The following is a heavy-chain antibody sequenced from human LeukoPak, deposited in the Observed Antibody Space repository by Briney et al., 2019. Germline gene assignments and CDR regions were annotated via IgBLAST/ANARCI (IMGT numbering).Heavy chain of an antibody. CDR1: GDSVSSSNAA. J-gene: IGHJ4*02. CDR3: ARGSITMVRGVITSFDY. Sequence: PSQTLSLTCVISGDSVSSSNAAWNWIRQSPSRGLEWLGRTYYRSKWYNDYAVSVKSRITINPDTSKNQFSLQLNSVTPEDTAVYYCARGSITMVRGVITSFDYWGQGTLVTVSS. D-gene: IGHD3-10*01. V-gene: IGHV6-1*01. CDR2: TYYRSKWYN.